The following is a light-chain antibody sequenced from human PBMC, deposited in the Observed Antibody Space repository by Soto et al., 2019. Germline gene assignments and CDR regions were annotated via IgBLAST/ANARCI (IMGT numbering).Light chain of an antibody. Sequence: EIVLTQSPGTLSLSPGERATLSCRASQSVSSSYLAWYQQKPGQAPRLLIYGASSRATGIPDRFSGSGSGTDFTLTISRLEPEDFAVYYCQQYDTWTFGQGTTVDIK. J-gene: IGKJ1*01. V-gene: IGKV3-20*01. CDR2: GAS. CDR3: QQYDTWT. CDR1: QSVSSSY.